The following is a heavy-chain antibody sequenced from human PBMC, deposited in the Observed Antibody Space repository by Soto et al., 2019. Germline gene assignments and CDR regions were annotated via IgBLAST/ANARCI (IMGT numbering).Heavy chain of an antibody. D-gene: IGHD4-4*01. Sequence: EVQLLESGGGLVQPGGSLRLSCAASGFTFSSFAMSWVRQAPGKGLQWVSAIGGSGATTYYADSVKGRFTISRDNSKSTLYLQMNSLRAEDTAIYYCAKAIPVTGIVYWGQGTLVAVSS. V-gene: IGHV3-23*01. CDR1: GFTFSSFA. J-gene: IGHJ4*02. CDR2: IGGSGATT. CDR3: AKAIPVTGIVY.